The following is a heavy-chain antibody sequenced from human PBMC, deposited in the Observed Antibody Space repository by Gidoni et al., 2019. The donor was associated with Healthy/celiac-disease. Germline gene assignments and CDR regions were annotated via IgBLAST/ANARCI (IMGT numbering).Heavy chain of an antibody. J-gene: IGHJ4*02. CDR1: GFTSSGYS. CDR3: ARDERAYYYDSSGYPFDY. D-gene: IGHD3-22*01. Sequence: EVQLVELGGGLVQPGGSLRLSCAPLGFTSSGYSLNWVRQDPGKGLEWVSYISSSSSTIYYADSVKGRFTISRDNAKNSLYLQMNSLRAEDTAVYYCARDERAYYYDSSGYPFDYWGQGTLVTVSS. V-gene: IGHV3-48*01. CDR2: ISSSSSTI.